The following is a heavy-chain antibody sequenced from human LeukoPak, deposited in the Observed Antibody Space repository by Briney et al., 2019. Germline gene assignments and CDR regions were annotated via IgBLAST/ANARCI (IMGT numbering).Heavy chain of an antibody. CDR2: INPSGGST. Sequence: VSCKASGYTFTSYYMHWVRQAPGQGLEWMGIINPSGGSTSYAQKFQGRVTMTRDTSTSTVYMELSSLRSEDTAVYYCAREGVAVAGDYWGQGTLVTVSS. V-gene: IGHV1-46*01. CDR1: GYTFTSYY. J-gene: IGHJ4*02. CDR3: AREGVAVAGDY. D-gene: IGHD6-19*01.